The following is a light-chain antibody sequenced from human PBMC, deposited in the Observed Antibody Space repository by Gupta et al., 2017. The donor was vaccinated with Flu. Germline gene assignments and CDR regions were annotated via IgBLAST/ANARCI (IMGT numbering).Light chain of an antibody. Sequence: DVVMTQSPLSLPVTLGQPASISCRSSQSLVYSDGNTYLHWFQQRPGQSPRRRIYQVSHRESGVPDRFGGSGSGTDFTLKISRVEAEDVGVYYCMQGSRWPWAFGQGTKVEIK. V-gene: IGKV2-30*01. CDR1: QSLVYSDGNTY. J-gene: IGKJ1*01. CDR2: QVS. CDR3: MQGSRWPWA.